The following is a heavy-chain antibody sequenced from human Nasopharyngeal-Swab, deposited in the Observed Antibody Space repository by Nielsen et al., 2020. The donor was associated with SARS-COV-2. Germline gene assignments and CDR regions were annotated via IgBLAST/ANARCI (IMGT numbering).Heavy chain of an antibody. CDR2: IYTSGST. D-gene: IGHD3-3*01. Sequence: SETLSLTCTVSGGSISSGSYYWSWIRQPAGKGLEWIGRIYTSGSTNYNPSLKSRVTISVDTSKNQFSLKLSSVTAADTAVYYCARDSITIEYAFDIWGQGTMVTVSS. CDR3: ARDSITIEYAFDI. J-gene: IGHJ3*02. CDR1: GGSISSGSYY. V-gene: IGHV4-61*02.